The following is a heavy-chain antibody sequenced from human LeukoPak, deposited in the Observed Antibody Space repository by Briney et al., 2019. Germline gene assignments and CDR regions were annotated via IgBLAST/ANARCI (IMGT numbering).Heavy chain of an antibody. D-gene: IGHD7-27*01. CDR3: ARHDPGWFDT. CDR2: IHYSGST. CDR1: GGXISSSY. V-gene: IGHV4-59*08. J-gene: IGHJ5*02. Sequence: PSETLSLTCSVSGGXISSSYCSWIRQPPGKGLEWIGYIHYSGSTNYNPSLKSRATISVDTSKAHFSLKLSSATAADTAVYYCARHDPGWFDTWGQGTLVTVSS.